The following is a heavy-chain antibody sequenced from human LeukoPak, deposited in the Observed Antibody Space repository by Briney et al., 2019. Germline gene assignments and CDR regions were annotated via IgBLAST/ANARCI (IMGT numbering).Heavy chain of an antibody. D-gene: IGHD3-10*01. J-gene: IGHJ4*02. CDR1: GGSIRSYY. V-gene: IGHV4-59*01. CDR2: IYYSGST. Sequence: SETLSLTCTVSGGSIRSYYWSWIRQPPGKGLEWIGYIYYSGSTNYNPSLKSRVTISVDTSKNQFSLKLSSVTAADTAVYYCARDLGFGELLPNYWGQGTLVTVSS. CDR3: ARDLGFGELLPNY.